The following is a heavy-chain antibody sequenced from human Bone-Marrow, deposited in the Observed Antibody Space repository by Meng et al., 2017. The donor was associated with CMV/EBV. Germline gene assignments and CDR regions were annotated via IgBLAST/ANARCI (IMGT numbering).Heavy chain of an antibody. CDR2: ISYDGSNK. V-gene: IGHV3-30*04. CDR1: GFTFRSYA. J-gene: IGHJ1*01. D-gene: IGHD2-2*01. CDR3: ATLVVPAATLGAFQH. Sequence: GESLKISCAASGFTFRSYAMHWVRQAPGQGLEWVAVISYDGSNKYHSDSVKGRFTISRDNSKNTLYLQMNSLRAEDTAVYYCATLVVPAATLGAFQHWGQGTLVTVSS.